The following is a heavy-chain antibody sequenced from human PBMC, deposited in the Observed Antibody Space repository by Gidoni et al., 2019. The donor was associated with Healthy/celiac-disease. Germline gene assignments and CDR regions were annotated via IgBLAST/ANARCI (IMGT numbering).Heavy chain of an antibody. V-gene: IGHV4-61*02. Sequence: QVQLQESGPGLVKPSQTLSLTCTVSGGSIRSGSYYWSWIRQPAGKGLEWIGRIYTSGSTNYNPSLKSRVTISVDTSKNQFSLKLSSVTAADTAVYYCARGLGGGSYCGGDCYSGYYFDYWGQGTLVTVSS. J-gene: IGHJ4*02. CDR2: IYTSGST. D-gene: IGHD2-21*02. CDR1: GGSIRSGSYY. CDR3: ARGLGGGSYCGGDCYSGYYFDY.